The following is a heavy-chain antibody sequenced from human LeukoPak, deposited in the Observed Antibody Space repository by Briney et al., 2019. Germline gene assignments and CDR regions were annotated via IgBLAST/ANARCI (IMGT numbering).Heavy chain of an antibody. CDR2: ISGSGGST. J-gene: IGHJ4*02. CDR3: ARAPSRGYSYGYFDY. CDR1: GFTFSSYA. Sequence: GGSLRLSCAASGFTFSSYAMSWVRQAPGKGLEWVSAISGSGGSTYYADSVKGRFTISRDNSKNTLYLQMNSLRAEDTAVYYCARAPSRGYSYGYFDYWGQGTLVTVSS. D-gene: IGHD5-18*01. V-gene: IGHV3-23*01.